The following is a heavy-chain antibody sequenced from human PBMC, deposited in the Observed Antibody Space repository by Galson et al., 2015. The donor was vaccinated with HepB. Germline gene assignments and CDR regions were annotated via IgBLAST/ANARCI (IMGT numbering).Heavy chain of an antibody. D-gene: IGHD5-12*01. CDR2: TYYRSKWYN. J-gene: IGHJ5*02. CDR3: ARLQTDASVATHGYWFDP. CDR1: GDSVSSNSAA. Sequence: CAISGDSVSSNSAAWNWIRQSPSRGLEWLGRTYYRSKWYNDYAVSVKSRITINPDTSKNQFSLQLNSVAPEDTAVYYCARLQTDASVATHGYWFDPWGQGTLVTVSS. V-gene: IGHV6-1*01.